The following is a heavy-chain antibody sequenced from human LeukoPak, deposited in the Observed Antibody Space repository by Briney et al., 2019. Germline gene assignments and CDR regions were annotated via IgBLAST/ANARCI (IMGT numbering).Heavy chain of an antibody. Sequence: GGSLRLSCSASGLTFSLYSMHWVGQAPGNGLEYVSGISTNGGSTYYADSVKGRFTISRDNSKNTLYLQMSTLRAEDTSVYYCVTELGIGGFDIWGQGTMVTVSS. J-gene: IGHJ3*02. V-gene: IGHV3-64D*06. CDR2: ISTNGGST. CDR1: GLTFSLYS. D-gene: IGHD7-27*01. CDR3: VTELGIGGFDI.